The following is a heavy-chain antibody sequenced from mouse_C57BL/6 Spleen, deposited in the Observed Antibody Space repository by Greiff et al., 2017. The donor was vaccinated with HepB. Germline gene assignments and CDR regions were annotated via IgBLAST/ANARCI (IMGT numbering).Heavy chain of an antibody. CDR3: ARRDFFDY. CDR1: GYTFTDYY. J-gene: IGHJ2*01. Sequence: EVQLQQSGPELVKPGASVKISFKASGYTFTDYYMNWVKQSHGKSLEWIGDINPNNGGTSYNQKFKGKATLTVDKSSSTAYMELRSLTSEDSAVYYCARRDFFDYWGQGTTLTVSS. CDR2: INPNNGGT. V-gene: IGHV1-26*01.